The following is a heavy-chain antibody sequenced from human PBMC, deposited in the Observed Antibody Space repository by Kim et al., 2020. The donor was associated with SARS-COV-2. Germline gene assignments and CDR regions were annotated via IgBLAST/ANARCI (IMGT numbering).Heavy chain of an antibody. CDR1: GFTFSSYG. CDR3: AKDPTPDDMVRGVIRYYYGMDV. V-gene: IGHV3-33*06. D-gene: IGHD3-10*01. CDR2: IWYDGSNK. J-gene: IGHJ6*02. Sequence: GGSLRLSCAASGFTFSSYGMHWVRQAPGKGLEWVAVIWYDGSNKYYADSVKGRFTISRDNSKNTLYLQMNSLRAEDTAVYYCAKDPTPDDMVRGVIRYYYGMDVWGQGTTVTVSS.